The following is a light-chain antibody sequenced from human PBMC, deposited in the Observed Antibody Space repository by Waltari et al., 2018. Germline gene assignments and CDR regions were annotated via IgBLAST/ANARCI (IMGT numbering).Light chain of an antibody. CDR3: QQYNNWLWT. V-gene: IGKV3-15*01. Sequence: ERVMTQSPATLSVSPGERATLSCRASQSVSNNLAWYQQKPGQAPRLLIYGESTRATAIPARFSGSGSGTEFSLTISSLQSEDFAVYYCQQYNNWLWTFGQGTKVEVK. J-gene: IGKJ1*01. CDR1: QSVSNN. CDR2: GES.